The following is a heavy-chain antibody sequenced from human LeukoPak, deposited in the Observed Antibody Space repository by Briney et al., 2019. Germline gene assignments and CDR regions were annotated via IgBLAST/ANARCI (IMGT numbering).Heavy chain of an antibody. CDR2: IYYSGST. J-gene: IGHJ4*02. Sequence: SETLSLTCTVSGGSISSYYWSWIRQPPGKGLEWIGYIYYSGSTNYNPSLKSRVTISVDTSKNQFSLKLSSVTAADTAVYYCARDLPPSYYDFWKTVGDYWGQGTLVTVSS. D-gene: IGHD3-3*01. V-gene: IGHV4-59*01. CDR3: ARDLPPSYYDFWKTVGDY. CDR1: GGSISSYY.